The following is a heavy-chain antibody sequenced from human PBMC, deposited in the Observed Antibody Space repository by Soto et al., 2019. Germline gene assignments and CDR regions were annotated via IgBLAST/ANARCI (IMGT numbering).Heavy chain of an antibody. CDR3: ARGSHSYDFWSGYYYYYYMDV. D-gene: IGHD3-3*01. J-gene: IGHJ6*03. CDR2: ISSSGSTI. CDR1: GFTFSDYY. V-gene: IGHV3-11*01. Sequence: QVQLVESGGGLVKPGVSLRLSCAASGFTFSDYYMSWIRQAPGKGLEWVSYISSSGSTIYYADSVKGRFTISRDNAKNSLYLQMNSLRAEDTAVYYCARGSHSYDFWSGYYYYYYMDVWGKGTTVTVSS.